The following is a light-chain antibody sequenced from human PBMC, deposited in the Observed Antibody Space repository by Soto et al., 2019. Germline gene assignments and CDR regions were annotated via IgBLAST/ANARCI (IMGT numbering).Light chain of an antibody. V-gene: IGKV3-20*01. CDR3: QQFGSSPYT. Sequence: VLTQSPGTLYLSPGESATLSCRASQRVSSSDLSWYQQRPGQAPRLLVYGAYTRAAGIPDRFSGGASGTDFTLTITRLGPEDFAVYYCQQFGSSPYTFGQGTRLEIK. CDR2: GAY. J-gene: IGKJ2*01. CDR1: QRVSSSD.